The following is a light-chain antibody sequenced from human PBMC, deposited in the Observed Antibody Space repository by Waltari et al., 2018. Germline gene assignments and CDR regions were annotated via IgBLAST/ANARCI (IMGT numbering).Light chain of an antibody. CDR3: QQFDSSPGT. CDR1: QSLSSVY. CDR2: GTS. V-gene: IGKV3-20*01. Sequence: EIVLTQSPGTLSLSPGERATLSCRASQSLSSVYLAWYQQKPGQAPRLLIYGTSSRATGIPDRVSGSGSGTDFTLTISRLEAEDFAVYYCQQFDSSPGTFGQGTKVEIK. J-gene: IGKJ1*01.